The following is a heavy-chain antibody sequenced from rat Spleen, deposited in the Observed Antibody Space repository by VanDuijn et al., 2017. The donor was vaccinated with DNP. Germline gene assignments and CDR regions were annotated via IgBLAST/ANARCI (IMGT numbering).Heavy chain of an antibody. D-gene: IGHD1-11*01. J-gene: IGHJ2*01. Sequence: EVQLVESGGGLVQPGGSLQLSCAASRFTFSDYYMAWVRQAPTRGLEWVAYISYDGGSTNYGDSVKGRFTISRDNAKNTLYLQMNSLRSEDMATYYCARWREGIGAFDYWGQGVMVTVSS. CDR1: RFTFSDYY. CDR2: ISYDGGST. CDR3: ARWREGIGAFDY. V-gene: IGHV5-22*01.